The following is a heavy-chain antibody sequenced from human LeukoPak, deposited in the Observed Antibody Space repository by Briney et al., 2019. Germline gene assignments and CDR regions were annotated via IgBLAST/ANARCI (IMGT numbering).Heavy chain of an antibody. CDR3: ARDGSGITIFGVVTYFDY. D-gene: IGHD3-3*01. V-gene: IGHV3-30-3*01. CDR2: ISSDGNNK. Sequence: GGSLRLSCAASGFTFSSFALHWVRQAPGKGLEWVAVISSDGNNKYYADSMKGRFTISRDNSKNSLYLQMNSLRAEDTAVYYCARDGSGITIFGVVTYFDYWGQGTLVTVSS. J-gene: IGHJ4*02. CDR1: GFTFSSFA.